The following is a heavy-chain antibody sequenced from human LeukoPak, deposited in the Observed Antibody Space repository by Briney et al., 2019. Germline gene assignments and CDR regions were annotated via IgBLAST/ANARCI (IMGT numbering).Heavy chain of an antibody. CDR3: ARWGHYYYDSSGYYIDDAFDI. CDR1: GGSISSGDYY. Sequence: SQTLSLTCTVSGGSISSGDYYRSWIRQPPGKGLEWIGYIYYSGSTYYNPSLKSRVTISVDTSKNQFSLKLSSVTAADTAVYYCARWGHYYYDSSGYYIDDAFDIWGQGTMVTVSS. CDR2: IYYSGST. J-gene: IGHJ3*02. D-gene: IGHD3-22*01. V-gene: IGHV4-30-4*08.